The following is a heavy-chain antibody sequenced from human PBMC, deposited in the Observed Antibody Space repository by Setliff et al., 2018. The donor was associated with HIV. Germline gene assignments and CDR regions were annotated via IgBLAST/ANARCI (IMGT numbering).Heavy chain of an antibody. CDR1: GFTFSAYT. CDR2: LSAESTFI. CDR3: TRDLDLTGGEAFDI. Sequence: PGGSLRLSCVASGFTFSAYTMNWVRQAPGKGLEWVASLSAESTFIYYADSMKGRFTISRDNARNSLYLQMNSLRAEDTAMYYCTRDLDLTGGEAFDIWGQGIMVTVS. V-gene: IGHV3-21*01. D-gene: IGHD3-3*01. J-gene: IGHJ3*02.